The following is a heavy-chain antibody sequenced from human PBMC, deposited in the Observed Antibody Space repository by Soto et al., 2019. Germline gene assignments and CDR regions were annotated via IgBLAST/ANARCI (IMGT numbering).Heavy chain of an antibody. CDR2: IYPGDSDT. CDR3: PSTLRYCSSASCYPRLFDP. V-gene: IGHV5-51*01. Sequence: PGESLKISCKGSGYSFTSYWIGWVRQMPGKGLEWMGIIYPGDSDTRYSPSFQGQVTISADKSISTAYLQWSSLKASDTATYSCPSTLRYCSSASCYPRLFDPRRRQPLGTVAS. J-gene: IGHJ5*02. D-gene: IGHD2-2*01. CDR1: GYSFTSYW.